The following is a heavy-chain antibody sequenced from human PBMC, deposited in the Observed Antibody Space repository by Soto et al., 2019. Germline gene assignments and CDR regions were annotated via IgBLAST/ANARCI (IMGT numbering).Heavy chain of an antibody. Sequence: EVQLVESGGGLVQPGGSLRLSCAASGFTFSSYSMNWVRQAPGKGLEWVSYISSSSSTIYYADSVKGRFTISRDNAKNSLYLQMNSLRAKDTAVYYCARDLNLGSFDCWGQGTLVTVSS. CDR2: ISSSSSTI. CDR3: ARDLNLGSFDC. CDR1: GFTFSSYS. V-gene: IGHV3-48*01. J-gene: IGHJ4*02.